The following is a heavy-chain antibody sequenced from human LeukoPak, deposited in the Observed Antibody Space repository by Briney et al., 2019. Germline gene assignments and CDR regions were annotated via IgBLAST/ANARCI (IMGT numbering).Heavy chain of an antibody. Sequence: GGSLRLSCAASGFTFSSSWMHWVCQAPEKGQEWVADIKCDGSEKYYVDSVKGRFTISRDNAKNSLYLQMNSLRAEDTAVYYCARDRDTAMVSNNYYYYGMDVWGQGTTVTVSS. CDR1: GFTFSSSW. D-gene: IGHD5-18*01. J-gene: IGHJ6*02. CDR3: ARDRDTAMVSNNYYYYGMDV. CDR2: IKCDGSEK. V-gene: IGHV3-52*02.